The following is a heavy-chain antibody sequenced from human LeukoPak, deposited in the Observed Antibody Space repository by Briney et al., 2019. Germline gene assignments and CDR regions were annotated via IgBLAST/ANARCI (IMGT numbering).Heavy chain of an antibody. CDR1: GYTFTSYY. Sequence: GASVKVSCKASGYTFTSYYMHWVRQAPGQGLEWMGWINPNSGGTNYAQKFQGRVTMTRDTSISTVYMELSRLRSDDTAVYYCARVVYYYDSWNWFDPWGQGTLVTVSS. CDR3: ARVVYYYDSWNWFDP. V-gene: IGHV1-2*02. D-gene: IGHD3-22*01. J-gene: IGHJ5*02. CDR2: INPNSGGT.